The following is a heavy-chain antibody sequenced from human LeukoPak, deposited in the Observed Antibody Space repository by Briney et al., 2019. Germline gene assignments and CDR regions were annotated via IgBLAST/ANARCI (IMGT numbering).Heavy chain of an antibody. J-gene: IGHJ4*02. CDR3: ARGGSFGVDRNDY. CDR2: ISSDARDP. Sequence: KPGGSLRLSCAASGFTFSSYSMSWVRQAPGKGLDWVSSISSDARDPYYADSVKGRFTISRDNAKNSLYLQLNSLRAEDTAVYYCARGGSFGVDRNDYWGQGSLVTVSS. CDR1: GFTFSSYS. D-gene: IGHD3-3*01. V-gene: IGHV3-21*01.